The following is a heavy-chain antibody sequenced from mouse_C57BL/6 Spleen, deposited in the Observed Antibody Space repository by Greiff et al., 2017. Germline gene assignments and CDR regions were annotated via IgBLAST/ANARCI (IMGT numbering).Heavy chain of an antibody. CDR2: ISSGGDYI. CDR3: TRITTVEAPFAY. Sequence: EVQVVESGEGLVKPGGSLKLSCAASGFTFSSYAMSWVRQTPEKRLEWVAYISSGGDYIYYADTVKGRFTISRDNARNTLYLQMSSLKSEDTAMYYCTRITTVEAPFAYWGQGTLVTVSA. J-gene: IGHJ3*01. D-gene: IGHD1-1*01. CDR1: GFTFSSYA. V-gene: IGHV5-9-1*02.